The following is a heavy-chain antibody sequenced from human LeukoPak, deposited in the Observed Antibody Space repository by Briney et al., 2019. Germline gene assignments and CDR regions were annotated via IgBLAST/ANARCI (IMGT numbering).Heavy chain of an antibody. J-gene: IGHJ4*02. CDR1: GGSISSGGYY. Sequence: SETLSLTCTVSGGSISSGGYYWSWIRQHPGKGLEWIGYIYYSGSTDYNPSLKSRVTISVDTSKNHFSLNLTSVTAADTAVYYCARARGSSGWGDYWGQGTLVTVSS. CDR3: ARARGSSGWGDY. CDR2: IYYSGST. V-gene: IGHV4-61*03. D-gene: IGHD6-19*01.